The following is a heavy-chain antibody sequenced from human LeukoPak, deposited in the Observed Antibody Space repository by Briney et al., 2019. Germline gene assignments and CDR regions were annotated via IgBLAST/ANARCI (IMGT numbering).Heavy chain of an antibody. J-gene: IGHJ4*02. CDR1: GYTFTSYG. CDR2: ISAYNGNT. Sequence: GASVKVSCKASGYTFTSYGISWVRQAPGQGLEWMGWISAYNGNTNYAHKFQDRVTMTTDTSTSTAYMELRSLRSDDTAVYYCAATGGFYGDYGSGYWGQGTLVTVSS. CDR3: AATGGFYGDYGSGY. D-gene: IGHD4-17*01. V-gene: IGHV1-18*01.